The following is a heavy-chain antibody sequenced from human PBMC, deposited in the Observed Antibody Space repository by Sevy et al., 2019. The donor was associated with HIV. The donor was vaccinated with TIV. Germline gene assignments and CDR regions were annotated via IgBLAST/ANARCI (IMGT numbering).Heavy chain of an antibody. CDR3: SRDGSSGGLFLEDDYYFGMDV. J-gene: IGHJ6*02. V-gene: IGHV3-30*04. CDR2: ISYDGNNK. D-gene: IGHD3-16*01. CDR1: GFTFSSYA. Sequence: GGYLRLSCAASGFTFSSYAMHCVRQAPGKGLEWVAVISYDGNNKYHADSVKDRFTISRDNSKNTLYLQMNSLRAEDTAVYYCSRDGSSGGLFLEDDYYFGMDVWGQGTTVTVSS.